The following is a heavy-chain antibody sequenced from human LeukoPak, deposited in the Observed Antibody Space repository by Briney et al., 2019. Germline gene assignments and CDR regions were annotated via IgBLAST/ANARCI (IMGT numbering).Heavy chain of an antibody. CDR2: INPNSGGT. CDR1: GYTFTGYY. CDR3: ARVLDYYYYYGMDV. J-gene: IGHJ6*02. Sequence: ASVKVSLKSSGYTFTGYYMHWVRQAPGQGLEWMGWINPNSGGTNYAQKFQGRVTMTRDTSISTAYMELSRLRSDDTAVYYCARVLDYYYYYGMDVWGQGTTVTVSS. V-gene: IGHV1-2*02.